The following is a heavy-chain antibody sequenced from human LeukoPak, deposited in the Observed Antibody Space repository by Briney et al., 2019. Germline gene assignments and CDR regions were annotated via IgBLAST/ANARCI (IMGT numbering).Heavy chain of an antibody. Sequence: PGVSLRLSCAASGFTFSSYAMSWVRQAPGKGLEWVPAISGSGGSTYYADSVKGRFTISRDNSKNTLYLQMNSLRAEDTAVYYCAKSSSSWYLGLVDYWGQGTLVTVSS. V-gene: IGHV3-23*01. CDR3: AKSSSSWYLGLVDY. D-gene: IGHD6-13*01. CDR2: ISGSGGST. J-gene: IGHJ4*02. CDR1: GFTFSSYA.